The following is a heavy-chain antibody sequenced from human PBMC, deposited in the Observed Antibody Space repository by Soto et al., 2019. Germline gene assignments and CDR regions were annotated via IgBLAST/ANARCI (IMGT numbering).Heavy chain of an antibody. D-gene: IGHD3-9*01. J-gene: IGHJ6*03. CDR2: IDWDDDK. CDR1: GFSLSTSGMC. CDR3: ARSTLRYFEHIYYYYYMDV. V-gene: IGHV2-70*11. Sequence: SGPYAGEPTQTLTLTCTFSGFSLSTSGMCVSWIRQPPGKALEWLARIDWDDDKYYSTSLKTRLTISKDTSKNQVVLTMTNMDPVDTATYYCARSTLRYFEHIYYYYYMDVWGKGTTVTVSS.